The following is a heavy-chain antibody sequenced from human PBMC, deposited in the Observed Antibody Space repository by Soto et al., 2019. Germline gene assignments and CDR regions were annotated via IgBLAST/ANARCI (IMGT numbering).Heavy chain of an antibody. CDR1: GFTFSSYA. J-gene: IGHJ3*02. D-gene: IGHD1-1*01. V-gene: IGHV3-30-3*01. Sequence: QVQLVESGGGVVQPGRSLRLSCAASGFTFSSYAMHWVRQAPGKGLEWVAVISYDGSNKYYADSVKGRFTISRDNSKNTLYLQMNSLRAEDTDVYYCARDNPNGRERIAFDIWGQGTMVTVSS. CDR3: ARDNPNGRERIAFDI. CDR2: ISYDGSNK.